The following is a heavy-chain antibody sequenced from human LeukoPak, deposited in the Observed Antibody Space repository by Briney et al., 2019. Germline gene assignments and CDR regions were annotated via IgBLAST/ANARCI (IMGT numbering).Heavy chain of an antibody. Sequence: ASVKVSCKASGGTFSSYAISWVRQAPGQGLEWMGGIIPIFGTANYAQKFQGRVTITADESTSTAYMELSSLRSEDTAVYYCAKVYSGSYHLPDYYFDYWGQGALVTVSS. CDR3: AKVYSGSYHLPDYYFDY. V-gene: IGHV1-69*13. CDR2: IIPIFGTA. J-gene: IGHJ4*02. D-gene: IGHD1-26*01. CDR1: GGTFSSYA.